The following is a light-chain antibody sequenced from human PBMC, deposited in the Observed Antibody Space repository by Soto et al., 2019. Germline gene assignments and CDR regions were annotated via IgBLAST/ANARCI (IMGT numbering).Light chain of an antibody. CDR2: GAS. Sequence: DIRLTQSPSSLSASVGDRVTISCRASQSISTYLMWYHQKPGQAPNLLIYGASGLQNGVPSRFAGSGSGTEFTLTITGLQPEDCGTYYCQQSSITPRSFGQGTKVEI. V-gene: IGKV1-39*01. CDR1: QSISTY. J-gene: IGKJ1*01. CDR3: QQSSITPRS.